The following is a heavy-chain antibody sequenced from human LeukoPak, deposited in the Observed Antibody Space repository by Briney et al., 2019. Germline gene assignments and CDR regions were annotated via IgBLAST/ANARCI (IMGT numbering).Heavy chain of an antibody. CDR2: ISGNGAST. Sequence: GGSLRLSCAASGFTFSSYAMTWVRQAPGKGLEWVPVISGNGASTYYADSVKGRFTISRDNSKNTLYLQMNSLRAEDTAVYYCAKGDDSSGSFDYWGQGTLVTVSS. D-gene: IGHD3-22*01. CDR3: AKGDDSSGSFDY. CDR1: GFTFSSYA. V-gene: IGHV3-23*01. J-gene: IGHJ4*02.